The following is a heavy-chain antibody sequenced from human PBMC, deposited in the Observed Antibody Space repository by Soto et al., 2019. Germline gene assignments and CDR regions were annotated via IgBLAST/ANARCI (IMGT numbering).Heavy chain of an antibody. CDR3: ERDQGRRTAAGLTDY. CDR2: ISYDGSNK. J-gene: IGHJ4*02. V-gene: IGHV3-30-3*01. D-gene: IGHD6-13*01. Sequence: QVQLVESGGGVVQPGRSLRLSCAASGFTFSSYDMHWVRQAPGKELEWVAVISYDGSNKYYADSVKGRFTISRDNSKNTLYLQMNSLRAEDTAVYYCERDQGRRTAAGLTDYWGQGTLVTVSS. CDR1: GFTFSSYD.